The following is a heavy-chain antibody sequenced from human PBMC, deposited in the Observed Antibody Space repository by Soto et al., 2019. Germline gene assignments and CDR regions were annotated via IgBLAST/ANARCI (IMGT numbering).Heavy chain of an antibody. CDR3: ARGGVTVMFTSEYYYYGMDV. V-gene: IGHV4-30-4*01. Sequence: QVQLQESGPGLVKRSQTLSLTCTVSGGSISSGDYYWSWIRQPPGKGLEWIGYIYYSGSTYYNPSLKSRVTISVDTSKNQFSLKLSSVTAADTAVYYCARGGVTVMFTSEYYYYGMDVWGQGTTVTVSS. J-gene: IGHJ6*02. CDR1: GGSISSGDYY. CDR2: IYYSGST. D-gene: IGHD4-4*01.